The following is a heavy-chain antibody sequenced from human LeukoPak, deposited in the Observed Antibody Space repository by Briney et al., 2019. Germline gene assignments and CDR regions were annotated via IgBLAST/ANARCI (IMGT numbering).Heavy chain of an antibody. CDR1: GFNFNEYA. D-gene: IGHD2-2*02. Sequence: QPGGSLRLSCVASGFNFNEYAMAWVRQAPGKRPQWVSSIVGSGDSSVYADSVKGRFTISRDNSNNTLFLHMSGLRPDDTAVYYCARDSSRVPAAILSWVDFRGQGTLITVSS. CDR2: IVGSGDSS. CDR3: ARDSSRVPAAILSWVDF. V-gene: IGHV3-23*01. J-gene: IGHJ4*02.